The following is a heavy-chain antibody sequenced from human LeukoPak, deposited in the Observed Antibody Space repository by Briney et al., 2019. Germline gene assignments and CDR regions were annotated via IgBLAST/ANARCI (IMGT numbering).Heavy chain of an antibody. CDR1: GFTLDDYA. CDR2: ISGDGGST. V-gene: IGHV3-43*02. J-gene: IGHJ5*02. Sequence: GGSLRLSCAASGFTLDDYAMHWVRQAPGKGLEWVSLISGDGGSTYYADSVKGRFTISRDNSKNSLYLQMNSLRTEDTALYYCAKEVVLAATGNWFDPWGQGTLVTVSS. D-gene: IGHD2-15*01. CDR3: AKEVVLAATGNWFDP.